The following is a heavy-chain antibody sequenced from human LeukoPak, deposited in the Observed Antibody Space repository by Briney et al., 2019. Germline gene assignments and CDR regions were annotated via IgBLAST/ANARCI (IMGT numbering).Heavy chain of an antibody. CDR3: ARVGAAAGDFDY. J-gene: IGHJ4*02. D-gene: IGHD6-13*01. V-gene: IGHV3-30-3*01. Sequence: SCKASGGTFSSYAMHWVRQAPGKGLEWVAVISYDGSNKYYADSVKGRFTISRDNSKNTLYLQMNSLRAEDTAVYYCARVGAAAGDFDYWGQGTLVTVSS. CDR1: GGTFSSYA. CDR2: ISYDGSNK.